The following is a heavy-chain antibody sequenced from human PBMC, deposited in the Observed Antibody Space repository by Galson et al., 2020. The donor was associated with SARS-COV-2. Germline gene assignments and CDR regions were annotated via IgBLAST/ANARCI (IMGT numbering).Heavy chain of an antibody. J-gene: IGHJ5*02. D-gene: IGHD3-22*01. V-gene: IGHV3-48*01. CDR1: GFTFSSYS. Sequence: GGSMRLSCAASGFTFSSYSMNWVRQAPGKGLEWVSYISSSSSTIYYADSVTGRFTISRDNAKNSLYLQMNSLRAEDTAVYYCARGYYDSSGYYHWFDRGGQGTLVTVSS. CDR2: ISSSSSTI. CDR3: ARGYYDSSGYYHWFDR.